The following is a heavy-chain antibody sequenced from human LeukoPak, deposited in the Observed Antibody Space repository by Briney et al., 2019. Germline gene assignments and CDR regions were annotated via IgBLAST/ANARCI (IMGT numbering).Heavy chain of an antibody. J-gene: IGHJ4*02. V-gene: IGHV3-48*01. CDR2: IHSTSSTI. CDR1: GFTFSSYH. Sequence: PGGSLRLSCAASGFTFSSYHMNWVRQAPGKGLEWISYIHSTSSTIHYADSVKGRFTISRDNAKNSLYLQMNSLRAEDTAVYYCARVVQDVTGADFWGQGTRVTVSS. CDR3: ARVVQDVTGADF. D-gene: IGHD3-9*01.